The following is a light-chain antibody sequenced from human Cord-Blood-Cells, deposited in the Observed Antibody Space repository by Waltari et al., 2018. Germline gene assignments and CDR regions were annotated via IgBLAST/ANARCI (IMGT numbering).Light chain of an antibody. CDR3: CSYAGSSTLV. V-gene: IGLV2-23*01. CDR2: EGS. CDR1: SSDVGSYNL. Sequence: QSALTQPASVSGSPGQSITISCTGTSSDVGSYNLVSWYQQYPGKAPKLMIYEGSKRPSGVSNRFSGSKSGNTASLTISELQAEDEADYYCCSYAGSSTLVFGGGTKLTVL. J-gene: IGLJ3*02.